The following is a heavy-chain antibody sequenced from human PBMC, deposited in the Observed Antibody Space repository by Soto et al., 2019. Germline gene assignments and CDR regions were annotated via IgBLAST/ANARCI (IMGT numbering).Heavy chain of an antibody. CDR1: GGPFSVCA. Sequence: GSLRLSCAASGGPFSVCALSWVLQAPWGGLEWASFISSNGGYTNYADSVKGRFSISRDNSNNMLYLQMSSLRAEDSAIYYCLTWSHKVLTGPDGYGMDVWGQGTTVTVSS. CDR3: LTWSHKVLTGPDGYGMDV. V-gene: IGHV3-23*01. CDR2: ISSNGGYT. D-gene: IGHD3-9*01. J-gene: IGHJ6*02.